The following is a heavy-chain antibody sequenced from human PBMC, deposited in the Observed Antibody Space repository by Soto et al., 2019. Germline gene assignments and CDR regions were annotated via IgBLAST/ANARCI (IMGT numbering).Heavy chain of an antibody. CDR1: NFSISSGYY. V-gene: IGHV4-38-2*01. D-gene: IGHD1-26*01. J-gene: IGHJ4*02. CDR2: IYRSGTT. CDR3: ARTHSGSYYSVFNY. Sequence: TLSLTCVVSNFSISSGYYWGWIRQSPGKGLEWIASIYRSGTTSYNPSLKSRVTISVDPSKNQFSLMLTAVTAADTAVYYCARTHSGSYYSVFNYWGRGSLVTVSS.